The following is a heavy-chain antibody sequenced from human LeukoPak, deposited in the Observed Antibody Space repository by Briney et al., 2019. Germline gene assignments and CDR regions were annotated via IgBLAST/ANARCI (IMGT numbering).Heavy chain of an antibody. Sequence: GGSLRLSCAASGFTVSSNYMSWVRQAPGKGLEWVSVIYSGGSTYYADSVKGRFTISRDNSKNTLYLQMNSLRAEDTAVYYCARCGTMVRGALDALDIWGQGTMVTVSS. CDR1: GFTVSSNY. CDR2: IYSGGST. CDR3: ARCGTMVRGALDALDI. J-gene: IGHJ3*02. D-gene: IGHD3-10*01. V-gene: IGHV3-53*01.